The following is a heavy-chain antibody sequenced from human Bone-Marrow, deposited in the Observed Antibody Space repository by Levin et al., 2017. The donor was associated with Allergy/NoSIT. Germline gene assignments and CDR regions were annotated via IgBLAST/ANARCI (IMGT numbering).Heavy chain of an antibody. J-gene: IGHJ6*02. CDR3: ARGTMIRGVFITQRYSYSSAWDV. Sequence: SETLSLTCAVYGGSFSGYYWSWIRQPPGRGLEWIGEVTHSGSTNYNTSLKSRVTISVDTSKNQFSLKLSSVTAADTALYYCARGTMIRGVFITQRYSYSSAWDVWGQGTTVTVSS. CDR2: VTHSGST. D-gene: IGHD3-10*01. V-gene: IGHV4-34*01. CDR1: GGSFSGYY.